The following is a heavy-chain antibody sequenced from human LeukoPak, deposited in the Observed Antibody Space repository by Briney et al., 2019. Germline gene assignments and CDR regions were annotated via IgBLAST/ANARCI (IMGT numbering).Heavy chain of an antibody. CDR3: GKALKQVVPAGVSPNWFDA. Sequence: ARSLRLSGAASAFPCNTYAMTWILQPAGKGLKCVSAISGSGGSTYYTDSVKGRFTISLDNSNSKLYLQMNSMRGEDSVVYFCGKALKQVVPAGVSPNWFDAWGQRTLVTVSS. CDR1: AFPCNTYA. J-gene: IGHJ5*02. CDR2: ISGSGGST. V-gene: IGHV3-23*01. D-gene: IGHD2-2*01.